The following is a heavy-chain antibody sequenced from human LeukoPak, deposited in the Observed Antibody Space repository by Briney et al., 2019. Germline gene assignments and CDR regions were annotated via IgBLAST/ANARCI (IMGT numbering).Heavy chain of an antibody. D-gene: IGHD5-12*01. Sequence: NTSETLSLTCAVYGGSFSGYYWSWIRQPPGKGLEWIGEINHSGSTNYNPSLKSRVTMSVDTSKNQFSLKLSSVTAADTAVYYCARDTRPGYSGYATIHNWFDPWGQGTLVTVSS. CDR2: INHSGST. CDR1: GGSFSGYY. J-gene: IGHJ5*02. V-gene: IGHV4-34*01. CDR3: ARDTRPGYSGYATIHNWFDP.